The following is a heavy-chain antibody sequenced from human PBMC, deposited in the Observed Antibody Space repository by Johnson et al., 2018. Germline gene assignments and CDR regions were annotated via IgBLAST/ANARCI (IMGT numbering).Heavy chain of an antibody. CDR2: ISYDGSNK. J-gene: IGHJ6*03. CDR1: GFTFSSYG. V-gene: IGHV3-30*18. CDR3: AKDYGDYAFGYYYYMDV. Sequence: QVRLQESGGGVVQPGRSLRLSCAASGFTFSSYGMHWVRQAPGTGLEWVAVISYDGSNKYYADSVKGLFTISRDNSKNTLNLQMNSLRAEDTAVYYCAKDYGDYAFGYYYYMDVWGKGTTVTVSS. D-gene: IGHD4-17*01.